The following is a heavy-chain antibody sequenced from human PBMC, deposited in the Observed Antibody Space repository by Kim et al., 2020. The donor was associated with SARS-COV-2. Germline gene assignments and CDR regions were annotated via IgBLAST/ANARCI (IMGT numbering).Heavy chain of an antibody. Sequence: GGSLRLSCVVSGFTFSRYAMHWVRQAPGKGLEWVAAISFDGSDEYYADSVKGRFTIYRDNSKNTLYVQMNSLRTDDTAVYYCAMNWNYDYWGQGTLVTVSS. CDR2: ISFDGSDE. CDR1: GFTFSRYA. V-gene: IGHV3-30-3*01. CDR3: AMNWNYDY. J-gene: IGHJ4*02. D-gene: IGHD1-7*01.